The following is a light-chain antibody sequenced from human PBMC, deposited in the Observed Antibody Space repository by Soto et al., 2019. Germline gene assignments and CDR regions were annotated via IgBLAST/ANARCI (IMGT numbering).Light chain of an antibody. V-gene: IGKV3-11*01. CDR3: QQRRSWPLT. CDR1: ETISSF. Sequence: EIVLTQSPATLSLSPGERATLSCRASETISSFLGWYQQKRGQAPRLLIYDASNRATGIPVRFSGSGSGTDFTLTISSXEPEDFAVYYCQQRRSWPLTFGGGTKVDIK. CDR2: DAS. J-gene: IGKJ4*01.